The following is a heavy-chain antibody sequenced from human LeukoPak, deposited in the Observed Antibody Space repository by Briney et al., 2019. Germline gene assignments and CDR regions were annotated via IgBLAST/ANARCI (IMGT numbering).Heavy chain of an antibody. V-gene: IGHV4-39*01. Sequence: SETLSLTCTVSGGSISSFYWGWIRQPPGKGLEWIGNIYYSGSTSYNPSLKSRVTISVDTSKHQFSLKLSSVTAADTAVYYCARRHFGSALRDYWGQGTLVTVSS. D-gene: IGHD3-10*01. CDR1: GGSISSFY. J-gene: IGHJ4*02. CDR2: IYYSGST. CDR3: ARRHFGSALRDY.